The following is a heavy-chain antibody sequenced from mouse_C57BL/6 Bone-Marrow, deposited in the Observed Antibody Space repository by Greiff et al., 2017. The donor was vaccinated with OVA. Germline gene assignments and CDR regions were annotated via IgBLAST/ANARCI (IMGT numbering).Heavy chain of an antibody. J-gene: IGHJ2*01. D-gene: IGHD3-2*02. CDR1: GYTFTTYP. CDR3: ARGGQLRPYFNY. V-gene: IGHV1-47*01. CDR2: FHPYNDDT. Sequence: VQLQQSGAELVKPGASVKMSCKASGYTFTTYPLEWMKQNHGMSLAWIGNFHPYNDDTKYNEKFKGKATLNVEKSSSTVYLELSRLTSDDSAVYYCARGGQLRPYFNYWGQGTTRTVSS.